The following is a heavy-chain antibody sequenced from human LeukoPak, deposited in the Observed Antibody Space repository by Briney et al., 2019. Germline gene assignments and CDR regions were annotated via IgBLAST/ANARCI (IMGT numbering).Heavy chain of an antibody. CDR2: IYYSGST. V-gene: IGHV4-39*07. Sequence: SETLSLTCTVSGGSISSSSYYWGWIRQPPGKGLEWIGSIYYSGSTYYNPSLKSRVTISVDTSKNQFSLKLSSVTAADTAVYYCAGVAHTVYYYYYMDVWGKGTTVTVSS. CDR1: GGSISSSSYY. J-gene: IGHJ6*03. CDR3: AGVAHTVYYYYYMDV. D-gene: IGHD4-17*01.